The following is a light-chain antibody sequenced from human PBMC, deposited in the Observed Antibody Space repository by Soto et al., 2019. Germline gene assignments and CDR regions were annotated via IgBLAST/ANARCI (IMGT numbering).Light chain of an antibody. V-gene: IGLV2-11*01. J-gene: IGLJ1*01. CDR1: SSDVGDYNY. CDR3: CSYAGTYIGYV. CDR2: DVT. Sequence: QSALAQPRSVSGSPGQSVTISCTGTSSDVGDYNYVSWYQQYPGKAPKLMIYDVTKRPSGVPDRFSGSKSGNTASLSISGLQAEDEADYYCCSYAGTYIGYVFGSGTKVTVL.